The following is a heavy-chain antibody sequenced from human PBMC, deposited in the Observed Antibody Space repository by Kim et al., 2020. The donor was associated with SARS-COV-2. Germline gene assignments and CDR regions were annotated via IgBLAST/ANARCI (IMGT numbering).Heavy chain of an antibody. CDR3: SRGYDGNLDS. V-gene: IGHV6-1*01. Sequence: SQTLSLTCAISGDSVSSNSATWNWIRQSPSRGLEWLGRTFYRSKWYNNYAVSVKSRVTINPDTSKNQFSLQLNSVTPEDMAVYYCSRGYDGNLDSWGQGTLVTVSS. CDR2: TFYRSKWYN. CDR1: GDSVSSNSAT. J-gene: IGHJ4*02. D-gene: IGHD3-16*01.